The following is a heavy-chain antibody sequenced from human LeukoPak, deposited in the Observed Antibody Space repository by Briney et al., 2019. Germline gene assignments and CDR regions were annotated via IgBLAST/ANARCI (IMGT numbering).Heavy chain of an antibody. J-gene: IGHJ4*02. CDR2: IIGSGSNT. Sequence: GGSLRLSCAASGFTFSSHAMTWVHQAPGKGLEWVSGIIGSGSNTYYADSVKGRFTISRDNSKNTLYLQMNSLRAEDTAAYYCAKGTYDSRGHFDYWGQGTLVSVSS. CDR1: GFTFSSHA. D-gene: IGHD3-22*01. V-gene: IGHV3-23*01. CDR3: AKGTYDSRGHFDY.